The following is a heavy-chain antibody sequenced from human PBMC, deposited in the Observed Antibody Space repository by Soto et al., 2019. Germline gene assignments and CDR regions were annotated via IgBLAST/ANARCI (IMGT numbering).Heavy chain of an antibody. J-gene: IGHJ5*02. CDR2: IYPGDSDT. Sequence: PGESLKISCKGSGYSFTSYWIGWVRQMPGKGLEWMGIIYPGDSDTRYSPSFQGQVTISADKSISTAYLQWSSLKASDTAMYYCARLDVVVVAATRNWFDPWGQGTLVTVS. CDR1: GYSFTSYW. CDR3: ARLDVVVVAATRNWFDP. V-gene: IGHV5-51*01. D-gene: IGHD2-15*01.